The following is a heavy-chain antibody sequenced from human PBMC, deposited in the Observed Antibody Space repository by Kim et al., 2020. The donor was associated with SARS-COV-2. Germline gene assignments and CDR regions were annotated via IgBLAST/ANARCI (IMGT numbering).Heavy chain of an antibody. CDR1: GGSFSGYY. CDR3: ARAYCISTSCYFNWFDP. CDR2: INHSGST. V-gene: IGHV4-34*01. J-gene: IGHJ5*02. Sequence: SETLSLTCAVYGGSFSGYYWSWIRQPPGKGLEWIGEINHSGSTNYNPSLKSRVTISVDTSKNQFSLKLSSVTAADTAVYYCARAYCISTSCYFNWFDPWG. D-gene: IGHD2-2*01.